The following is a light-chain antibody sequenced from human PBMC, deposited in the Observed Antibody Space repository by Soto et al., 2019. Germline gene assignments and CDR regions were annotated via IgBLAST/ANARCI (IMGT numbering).Light chain of an antibody. CDR1: PSLVHSDGNTY. CDR2: KVS. V-gene: IGKV2-30*02. Sequence: EVVMTQSPLSLPVTLGQPASISCRSGPSLVHSDGNTYLHWFQQRPGQSPRRLIYKVSNRDSGVPDRFSGSGSGTDFTLMISRVEAEDVGVYYCMQGTHWPYSFGQGTKLEIK. J-gene: IGKJ2*03. CDR3: MQGTHWPYS.